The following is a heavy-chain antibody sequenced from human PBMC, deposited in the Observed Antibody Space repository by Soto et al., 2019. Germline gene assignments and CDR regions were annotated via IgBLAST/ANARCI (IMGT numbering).Heavy chain of an antibody. Sequence: SETLSLTCTVSGGSISIYYWSWIRHPPGKGLEWIGYIYYSGSTNYNPSLKSRVTISVDTSKNQFSLKLSSVTAADTAVYYCAGEYYYGSGSYYNYWGQGTLVTVS. D-gene: IGHD3-10*01. CDR2: IYYSGST. CDR1: GGSISIYY. CDR3: AGEYYYGSGSYYNY. J-gene: IGHJ4*02. V-gene: IGHV4-59*01.